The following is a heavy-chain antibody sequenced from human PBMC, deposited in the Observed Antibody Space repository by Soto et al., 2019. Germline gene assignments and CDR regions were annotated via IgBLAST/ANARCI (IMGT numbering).Heavy chain of an antibody. Sequence: QMQLVQSVAAVKKPGASVKVTCKASGYNFSSYYIHWERQAPEQCLEWIGIINPNGGSKNFAQNFKVRLTMTRETSTDTVYMDLSVLTSKETARYYCSRGLGRCNCCVQGTLVTLSS. D-gene: IGHD2-15*01. V-gene: IGHV1-46*01. CDR1: GYNFSSYY. CDR3: SRGLGRCNC. J-gene: IGHJ4*03. CDR2: INPNGGSK.